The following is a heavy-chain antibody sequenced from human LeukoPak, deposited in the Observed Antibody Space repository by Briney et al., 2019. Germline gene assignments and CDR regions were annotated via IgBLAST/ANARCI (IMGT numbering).Heavy chain of an antibody. V-gene: IGHV3-7*01. CDR3: ARDRQGDYMDV. D-gene: IGHD6-6*01. CDR2: IKQDGTEK. Sequence: GGPLRLSCAASGFNLKSYWMSWVRQAPGKGLEWVANIKQDGTEKNYVDSVKGRFIISRDNTKKSLYLQMNGLRAEDTAVYYCARDRQGDYMDVWGKGTTVAVSS. J-gene: IGHJ6*03. CDR1: GFNLKSYW.